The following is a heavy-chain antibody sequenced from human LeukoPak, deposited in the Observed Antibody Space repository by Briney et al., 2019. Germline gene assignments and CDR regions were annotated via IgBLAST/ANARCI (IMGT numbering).Heavy chain of an antibody. J-gene: IGHJ4*02. D-gene: IGHD3-10*01. CDR2: IYYSGST. Sequence: KTSETLSLTCTVSGGSISSYYWSWIRQPPGKGLEWIGYIYYSGSTNYDPSLKSRVTISVDTSKNQFSLKLSSVTTADTAVYYCARIVWFGESSPYYFDYWGQGTLVTVSS. CDR1: GGSISSYY. V-gene: IGHV4-59*08. CDR3: ARIVWFGESSPYYFDY.